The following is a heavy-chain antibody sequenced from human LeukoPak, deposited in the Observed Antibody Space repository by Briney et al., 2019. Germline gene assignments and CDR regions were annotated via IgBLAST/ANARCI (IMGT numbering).Heavy chain of an antibody. CDR3: ARGQFTVLDY. D-gene: IGHD4-17*01. J-gene: IGHJ4*02. CDR1: GFSFDDFA. Sequence: GGSLRLSCATSGFSFDDFAMSWVRQAPGRGLEWVSGVTASGDDRGYVDSVKGRFTVSRDNAKNTLYLQMNSLRAEDTAVYYCARGQFTVLDYWGQGTLVTVSS. CDR2: VTASGDDR. V-gene: IGHV3-20*04.